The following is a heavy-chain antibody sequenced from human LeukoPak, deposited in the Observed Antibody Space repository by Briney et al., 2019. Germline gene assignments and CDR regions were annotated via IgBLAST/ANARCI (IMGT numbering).Heavy chain of an antibody. CDR3: ARDRQPYYYGSGSYFDY. Sequence: GGSLRLSCAASGFTFSSYSMSWVRQAPGKGLEWVSSISSSSSYIYYADSVKGRFTISRDNAKNSLYLQMNSLRAEDTAVYYCARDRQPYYYGSGSYFDYWGQGTLVTVSS. D-gene: IGHD3-10*01. CDR2: ISSSSSYI. J-gene: IGHJ4*02. CDR1: GFTFSSYS. V-gene: IGHV3-21*01.